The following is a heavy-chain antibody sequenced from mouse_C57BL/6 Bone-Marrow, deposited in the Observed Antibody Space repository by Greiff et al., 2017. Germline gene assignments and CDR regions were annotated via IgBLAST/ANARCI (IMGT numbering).Heavy chain of an antibody. CDR3: ARATVVPFDY. Sequence: EVHLVESGGGLVKPGGSLKLSCAASGFTFSSYAMSWVRQTPEKRLEWVATISDGGSYTYYPDNVKGRFTISRDNAKNNLYLQMSPLKSEDTAMYYCARATVVPFDYWGQGTTLTVSS. D-gene: IGHD1-1*01. CDR2: ISDGGSYT. J-gene: IGHJ2*01. CDR1: GFTFSSYA. V-gene: IGHV5-4*01.